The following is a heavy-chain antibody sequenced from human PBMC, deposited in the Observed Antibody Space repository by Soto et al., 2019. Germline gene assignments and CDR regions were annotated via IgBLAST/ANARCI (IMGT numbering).Heavy chain of an antibody. J-gene: IGHJ4*02. CDR3: SRGRPPRY. CDR2: IDHSGST. CDR1: GASFRGYY. V-gene: IGHV4-34*10. Sequence: PETLSLTGVVYGASFRGYYWSWFRQPPGKRLEWIGDIDHSGSTHYNPSLKSRLTLSEDTTKKHFYLTVSSLTAADAGTYFCSRGRPPRYWGQGTQVTVSS.